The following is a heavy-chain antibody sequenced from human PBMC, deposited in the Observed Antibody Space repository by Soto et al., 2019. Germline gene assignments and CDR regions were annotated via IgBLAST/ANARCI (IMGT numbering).Heavy chain of an antibody. V-gene: IGHV4-59*01. CDR1: GGSISSNY. CDR3: ARLAGHTPMVDTQFDF. Sequence: QVQLQESGPGLVKPSETLSLTCTASGGSISSNYWSWIRQPPGKALEWIGCVHFSGSTNYNPSLKSRVTMSVDTSKNQFSLKLTSVTAADTAVYYCARLAGHTPMVDTQFDFWGQGTLVTVSS. CDR2: VHFSGST. J-gene: IGHJ4*02. D-gene: IGHD5-18*01.